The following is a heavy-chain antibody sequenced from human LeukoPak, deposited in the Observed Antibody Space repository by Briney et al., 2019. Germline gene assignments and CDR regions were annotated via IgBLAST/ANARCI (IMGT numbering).Heavy chain of an antibody. Sequence: SVKVSCKASGGTFRTYAISWVRQAPGQGLEWMGRLIPVFGAATYARKFQGRVTITTDKSADIAYMEMSSLRSEDTAVYYCARDLTTEQPNWLDPWGQGTLVTVSS. J-gene: IGHJ5*02. CDR3: ARDLTTEQPNWLDP. V-gene: IGHV1-69*05. CDR2: LIPVFGAA. CDR1: GGTFRTYA. D-gene: IGHD4-17*01.